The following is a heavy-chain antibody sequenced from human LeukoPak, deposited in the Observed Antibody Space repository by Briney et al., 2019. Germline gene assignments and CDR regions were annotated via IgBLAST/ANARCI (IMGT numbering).Heavy chain of an antibody. CDR2: ISSGSYHI. D-gene: IGHD5-24*01. J-gene: IGHJ4*02. Sequence: PGESLRLSCEASGFTFSSYSMNWVRQAPGKGLEWVASISSGSYHIYYADALKGRFTISRDNAKNSLYLQMNSLRAEDTAVYYCARETRVRWTDYWGQGILVTVSS. CDR1: GFTFSSYS. V-gene: IGHV3-21*01. CDR3: ARETRVRWTDY.